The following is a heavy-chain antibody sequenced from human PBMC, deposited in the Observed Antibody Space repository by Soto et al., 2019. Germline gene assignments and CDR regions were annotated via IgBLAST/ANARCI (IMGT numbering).Heavy chain of an antibody. V-gene: IGHV1-69*01. J-gene: IGHJ6*02. CDR1: GGTFSSYA. Sequence: QVQLVQSGAEVKKPGSSVKVSCKASGGTFSSYAISWVRQAPGQGLEWMGGIIPIFGTANYAQKFQGRVTITADESTSTAYVELSSLRSEDTAVYYCARVDCGGDCYSATWDYYYGMDVWGQGTTVTVSS. D-gene: IGHD2-21*02. CDR3: ARVDCGGDCYSATWDYYYGMDV. CDR2: IIPIFGTA.